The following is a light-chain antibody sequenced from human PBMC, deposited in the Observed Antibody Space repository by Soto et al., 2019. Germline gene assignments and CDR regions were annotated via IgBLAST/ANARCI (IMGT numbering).Light chain of an antibody. Sequence: EIVLTQSPGTLSLSPGERATLSCRASQRVSSSYLAWYQQKPGQAPRLLIYGASSRATGIPDRFSGSGSGTDFTLTISRLEPEDFAVYYCQQYGSSPLITFGQGTRREIK. J-gene: IGKJ5*01. CDR2: GAS. CDR1: QRVSSSY. CDR3: QQYGSSPLIT. V-gene: IGKV3-20*01.